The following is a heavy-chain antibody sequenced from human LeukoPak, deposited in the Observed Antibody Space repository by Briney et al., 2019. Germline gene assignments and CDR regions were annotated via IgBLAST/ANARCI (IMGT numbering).Heavy chain of an antibody. J-gene: IGHJ5*02. CDR3: AREGIAAAGRRYNWFDP. CDR2: INPNSGGT. D-gene: IGHD6-13*01. V-gene: IGHV1-2*02. CDR1: GYTFTGYY. Sequence: ASVKVSCKASGYTFTGYYMHWVRQAPGQGLEWMGWINPNSGGTNYAQKFQGRVTMTRDTPISTAYMELSRLRSDDTAVYYCAREGIAAAGRRYNWFDPWGQGTLVTVSS.